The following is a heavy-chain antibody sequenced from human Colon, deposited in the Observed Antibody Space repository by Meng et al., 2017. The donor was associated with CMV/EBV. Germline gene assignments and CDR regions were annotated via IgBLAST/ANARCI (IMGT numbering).Heavy chain of an antibody. CDR1: DGSFNSYW. CDR3: VRDQMTMISDAGLGYLRLDP. V-gene: IGHV4-34*01. J-gene: IGHJ5*02. D-gene: IGHD1-1*01. CDR2: INQSGNT. Sequence: SETLSLTCGVFDGSFNSYWWTWIRQAPGKGLEWIGEINQSGNTHYNPSLRGRITISIDTSKNQFYLRVTSVTAADTAMYYCVRDQMTMISDAGLGYLRLDPWGQGTLVTVSS.